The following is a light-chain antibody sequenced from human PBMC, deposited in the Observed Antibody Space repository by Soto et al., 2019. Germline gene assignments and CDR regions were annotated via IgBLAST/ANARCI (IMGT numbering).Light chain of an antibody. J-gene: IGLJ2*01. CDR1: SGHSTYT. V-gene: IGLV4-69*01. CDR3: QTWDTGIVV. CDR2: VNSDGSH. Sequence: QLVLTQSPSASASLGASVKVPCTLSSGHSTYTIAWHQQQPEKGPRYLMRVNSDGSHIKGDGIPDRFSGSGSGAERYLTISSLQSEDEADYYCQTWDTGIVVFGGGTKVTVL.